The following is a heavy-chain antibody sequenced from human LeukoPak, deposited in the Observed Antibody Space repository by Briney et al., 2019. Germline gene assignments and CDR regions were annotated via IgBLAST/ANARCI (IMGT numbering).Heavy chain of an antibody. V-gene: IGHV4-59*01. CDR1: GGSISSYY. J-gene: IGHJ4*02. D-gene: IGHD5-18*01. CDR3: ARSKGYSYGYYDY. Sequence: SQTLSLTCTVSGGSISSYYWSWIRQPPGKGLEWIGYIYYSGSTNYNPSLKSRVTISVDTSKNQFSLKLSSVTAADTAVYYCARSKGYSYGYYDYWGQGTLVTVSS. CDR2: IYYSGST.